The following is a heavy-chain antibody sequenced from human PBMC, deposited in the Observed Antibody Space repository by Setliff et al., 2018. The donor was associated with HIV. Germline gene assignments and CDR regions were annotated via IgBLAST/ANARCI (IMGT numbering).Heavy chain of an antibody. Sequence: PGGSLRLSCAASGFTFNNAWMSWVRQAPGKGLEWVGRIKSKTDGETTAYAAPLKGRFTISRDDSKNTLYLQMDSLSTEDTAVYYCILLGMHGAFDIWGQGTMVTVSS. D-gene: IGHD7-27*01. CDR2: IKSKTDGETT. CDR1: GFTFNNAW. J-gene: IGHJ3*02. V-gene: IGHV3-15*01. CDR3: ILLGMHGAFDI.